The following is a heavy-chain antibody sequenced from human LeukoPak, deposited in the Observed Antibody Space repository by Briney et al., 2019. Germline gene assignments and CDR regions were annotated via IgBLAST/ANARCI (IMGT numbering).Heavy chain of an antibody. V-gene: IGHV3-21*04. Sequence: GGSLRLSCAASGFTFSSYSMNWVRQTPGKGLEWVSSISSSSSYIYYADSVKGRFTISRDNSKNTLYLQMNSLRAEDTAVYYCARRAGAYSHPYDYWGQGTLVTVSS. CDR3: ARRAGAYSHPYDY. D-gene: IGHD4/OR15-4a*01. CDR2: ISSSSSYI. CDR1: GFTFSSYS. J-gene: IGHJ4*02.